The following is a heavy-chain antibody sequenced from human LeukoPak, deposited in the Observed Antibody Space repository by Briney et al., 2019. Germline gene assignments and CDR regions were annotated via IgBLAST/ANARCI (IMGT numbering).Heavy chain of an antibody. J-gene: IGHJ3*02. Sequence: GGSLRLSCAASGFTFRTYNMNWVRQAPGKGLEWVSYITSGGTTIYYADSVKGRFTISRDNAKNSLYLQRNSLRAEDTAVYYCARATAFFGDIWGQGTMVTVSS. CDR2: ITSGGTTI. V-gene: IGHV3-48*04. CDR3: ARATAFFGDI. D-gene: IGHD3-10*01. CDR1: GFTFRTYN.